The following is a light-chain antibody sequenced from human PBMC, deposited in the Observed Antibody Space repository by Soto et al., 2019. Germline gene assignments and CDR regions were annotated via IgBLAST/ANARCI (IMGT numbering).Light chain of an antibody. V-gene: IGKV1-39*01. J-gene: IGKJ1*01. CDR3: QESFSSLWGT. CDR1: ETISRY. CDR2: GAS. Sequence: DIQKTPSPSSLSASLGAKIIITCRASETISRYLNWYQQKPGKAPKLLIYGASSLRSGVPLRFSGSGSGTDFTLTISSLEPEDFATYYCQESFSSLWGTCGQGTKV.